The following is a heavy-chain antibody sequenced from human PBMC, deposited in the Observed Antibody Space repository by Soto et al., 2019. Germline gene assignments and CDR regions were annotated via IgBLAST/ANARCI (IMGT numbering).Heavy chain of an antibody. J-gene: IGHJ5*02. CDR3: AKGTGIVVVPTAMS. D-gene: IGHD2-2*01. Sequence: EVQLLESGGDLVQPGGSLRLSCAASGFTFSNYAMSWVRQAPGKGLEWVSGISGSGGSTYYADSVKGRFTISRDNSKNTLYLQMNSLRAEDKAVYYCAKGTGIVVVPTAMSWGQGTLVTVSS. CDR1: GFTFSNYA. CDR2: ISGSGGST. V-gene: IGHV3-23*01.